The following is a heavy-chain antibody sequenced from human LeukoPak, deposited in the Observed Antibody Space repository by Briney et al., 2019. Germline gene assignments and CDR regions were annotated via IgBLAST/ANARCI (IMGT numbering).Heavy chain of an antibody. J-gene: IGHJ4*02. D-gene: IGHD6-13*01. CDR1: GFTFSSYA. CDR2: ISGSSSTI. CDR3: ARGYSSSWWADY. V-gene: IGHV3-48*01. Sequence: PGGSLRLSCAASGFTFSSYAMSWVRQAPGKGLEWVSAISGSSSTIHYADSVKGRFTISRDNAKNSLYLQMNSLRAEDTAVYYCARGYSSSWWADYWGQGTLVTVSS.